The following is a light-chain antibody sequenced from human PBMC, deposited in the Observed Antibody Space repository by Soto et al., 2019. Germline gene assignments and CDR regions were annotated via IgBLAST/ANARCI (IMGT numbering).Light chain of an antibody. CDR3: HHYGSSPQT. V-gene: IGKV3-20*01. Sequence: EIVLTQSPGTLSLSPGERATLSCRASQTVTSSYIAWYLQRPGQAPRLLIYGASSRATGIPDRFTGSGSGTDFTLTISRLEREDFAVYYCHHYGSSPQTFGQGTKLEIK. CDR2: GAS. J-gene: IGKJ2*01. CDR1: QTVTSSY.